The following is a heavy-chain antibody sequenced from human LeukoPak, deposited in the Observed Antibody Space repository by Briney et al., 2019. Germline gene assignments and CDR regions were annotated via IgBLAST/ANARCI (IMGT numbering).Heavy chain of an antibody. CDR3: ARAGSHWHYVY. J-gene: IGHJ4*02. CDR2: IKQDGGEK. Sequence: GGSLRLSCAASGFTFSSYSMSWVRQSPTKGLEWVANIKQDGGEKYYVDSVKGRFTISRDNAKNSLSLQMNNLRVEDTAVYYCARAGSHWHYVYWGQGTVVTVSS. CDR1: GFTFSSYS. V-gene: IGHV3-7*01. D-gene: IGHD3-10*01.